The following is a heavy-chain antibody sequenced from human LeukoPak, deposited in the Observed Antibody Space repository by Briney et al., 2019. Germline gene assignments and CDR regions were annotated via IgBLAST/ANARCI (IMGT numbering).Heavy chain of an antibody. CDR1: GFTFSSYW. J-gene: IGHJ6*03. D-gene: IGHD4-17*01. V-gene: IGHV3-7*03. CDR3: ARVTVYGDYGGGYYMDV. Sequence: GGSLRLSCAASGFTFSSYWMSWVRQAPGKGLEWVANIKQDGSEKHYVDSVKGRFTISRDNSKNTLYLQMNSLRAEDTAVYYCARVTVYGDYGGGYYMDVWGKGTTVTVSS. CDR2: IKQDGSEK.